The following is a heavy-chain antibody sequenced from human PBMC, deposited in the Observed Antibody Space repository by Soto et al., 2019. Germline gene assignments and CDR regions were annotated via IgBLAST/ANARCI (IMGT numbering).Heavy chain of an antibody. D-gene: IGHD3-22*01. CDR3: ARLLYYYDTSGYLFDP. J-gene: IGHJ5*02. CDR1: GGSISSYY. Sequence: SETLSLTCTVSGGSISSYYWSWIRQPPGKGLEWIGYISYSGTTNYNPSLKSRVTISRDNAKNSLYLQMNNLRAEDTAVYYCARLLYYYDTSGYLFDPWGQGTLVTVSS. CDR2: ISYSGTT. V-gene: IGHV4-59*12.